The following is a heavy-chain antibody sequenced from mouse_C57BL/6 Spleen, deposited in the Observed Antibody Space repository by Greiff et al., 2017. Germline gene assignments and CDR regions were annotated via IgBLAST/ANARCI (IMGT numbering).Heavy chain of an antibody. CDR3: ARSHDYDTSYYYAMDY. J-gene: IGHJ4*01. CDR1: GYTFTSYW. Sequence: QVQLQQPGTELVKPGASVKLSCKASGYTFTSYWMHWVKQRPGQGLEWIGNINPSNGGTNYNEKFKSKATLTVDKSSSTAYMQLSSLTSEDSAVYYCARSHDYDTSYYYAMDYWGQGTSVTVSS. CDR2: INPSNGGT. V-gene: IGHV1-53*01. D-gene: IGHD2-4*01.